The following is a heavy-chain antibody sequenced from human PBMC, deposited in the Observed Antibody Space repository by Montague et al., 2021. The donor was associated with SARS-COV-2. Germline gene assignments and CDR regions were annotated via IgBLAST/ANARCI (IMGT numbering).Heavy chain of an antibody. V-gene: IGHV3-48*03. CDR2: ISSSGGGSTK. D-gene: IGHD2-21*01. J-gene: IGHJ6*02. CDR1: GFIFSSYE. Sequence: SLRLSCASSGFIFSSYEMNWVRQAPGKGLEWISYISSSGGGSTKHYTDSVKGRFTISRDNAKNSLYLQMNSLGVEDTAIYYCARDRDWDDWCGMDVWGQGTTVTVSS. CDR3: ARDRDWDDWCGMDV.